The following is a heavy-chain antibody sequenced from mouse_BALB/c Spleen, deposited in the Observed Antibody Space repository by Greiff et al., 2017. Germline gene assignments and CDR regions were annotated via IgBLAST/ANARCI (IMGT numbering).Heavy chain of an antibody. CDR3: ATEGYSYAMDY. V-gene: IGHV5-17*02. D-gene: IGHD2-3*01. Sequence: EVQVVESGGGLVQPGGSRKLSCAASGFTFSSFGMHWVRQAPEKGLEWVAYISSGSSTIYYADTVKGRFTISRDNPKNTLFLQMTSLRSEDTAMYYCATEGYSYAMDYWGQGTSVTVSS. CDR2: ISSGSSTI. CDR1: GFTFSSFG. J-gene: IGHJ4*01.